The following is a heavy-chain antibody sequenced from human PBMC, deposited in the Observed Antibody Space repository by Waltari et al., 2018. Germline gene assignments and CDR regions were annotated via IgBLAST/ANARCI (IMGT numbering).Heavy chain of an antibody. J-gene: IGHJ4*02. CDR2: IYPGDSDT. D-gene: IGHD5-12*01. CDR3: ATLDGWLQYPYYFDY. CDR1: GYSFTSYW. V-gene: IGHV5-51*01. Sequence: EVQLVQSGAEVKKPGESLKISCKGSGYSFTSYWIGWVRQMPGKGLEWMGIIYPGDSDTRYSPSFQGQVTISADKSISTAYLQWSSLKVSDTAMYYCATLDGWLQYPYYFDYWGQGTLVTVSS.